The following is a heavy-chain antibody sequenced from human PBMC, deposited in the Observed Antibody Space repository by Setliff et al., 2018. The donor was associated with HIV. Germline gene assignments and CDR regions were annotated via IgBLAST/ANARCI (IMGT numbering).Heavy chain of an antibody. CDR1: GSNFATYW. D-gene: IGHD2-15*01. CDR2: LYFGESDP. Sequence: GESLKIPCKTSGSNFATYWVGWVRQMPGKGLEWLGILYFGESDPKYNPSFEGQVTISADKSIKTAFLQWRSLETSDTAIYYCARGRGGYFGGGRYYNLPYFDSWGQGTLVTVS. J-gene: IGHJ4*02. CDR3: ARGRGGYFGGGRYYNLPYFDS. V-gene: IGHV5-51*01.